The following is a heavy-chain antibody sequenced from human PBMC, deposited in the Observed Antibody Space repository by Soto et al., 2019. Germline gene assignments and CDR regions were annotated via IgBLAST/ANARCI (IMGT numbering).Heavy chain of an antibody. D-gene: IGHD3-10*01. J-gene: IGHJ6*03. CDR1: GFTFSSYD. CDR3: ARASDYYGSGSYKGGYYMDV. V-gene: IGHV3-13*01. CDR2: IGTAGDT. Sequence: GGSLRLSCAASGFTFSSYDMHWVRQATGKGLEWVSAIGTAGDTYYPGSVKGRFTISRENAKNSLYLQMNSLRAGDTAVYYCARASDYYGSGSYKGGYYMDVWGKGTTVTVSS.